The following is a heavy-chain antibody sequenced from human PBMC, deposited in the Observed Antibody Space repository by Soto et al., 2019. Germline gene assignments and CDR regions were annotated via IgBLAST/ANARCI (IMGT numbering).Heavy chain of an antibody. D-gene: IGHD4-17*01. CDR2: IYSGGTT. CDR1: GFDVSSNY. J-gene: IGHJ3*01. CDR3: AGRTYG. V-gene: IGHV3-53*04. Sequence: EVPLVESGGGLVQPGGSLRLSCAASGFDVSSNYMSWVRQAPGTGLEWVSLIYSGGTTYYADSVKGRFTISRHSSKNTRYLQMNSLRVEDTAVYYCAGRTYGWGQGTMVTVSA.